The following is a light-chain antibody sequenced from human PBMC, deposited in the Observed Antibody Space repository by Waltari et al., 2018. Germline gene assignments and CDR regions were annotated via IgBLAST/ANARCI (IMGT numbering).Light chain of an antibody. CDR2: EVT. V-gene: IGLV2-14*01. Sequence: QSALTQPASVSGSPGQSITISCTGTSSDVGGYNYVSWYQQYPGKAPKLIIYEVTNRPSVVSIRFSGSKAGNTAALTISGLQSEDESDYFCSSYRGSKTLLYVFGTGTTVTVL. CDR1: SSDVGGYNY. CDR3: SSYRGSKTLLYV. J-gene: IGLJ1*01.